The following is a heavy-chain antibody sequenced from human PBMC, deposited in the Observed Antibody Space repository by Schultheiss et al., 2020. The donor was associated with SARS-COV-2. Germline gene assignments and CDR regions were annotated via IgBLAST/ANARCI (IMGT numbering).Heavy chain of an antibody. CDR1: GFTFSTYA. D-gene: IGHD6-13*01. V-gene: IGHV3-30-3*01. Sequence: GGSLRLSCAASGFTFSTYALHWVRQAPGKGLEWVAVISYDGSNKYYADSVKGRFTISRHNSKNTLYLQMNSLRAEDTAVYYCAKGSSSWFHWGQGTLVTVSS. CDR3: AKGSSSWFH. J-gene: IGHJ4*02. CDR2: ISYDGSNK.